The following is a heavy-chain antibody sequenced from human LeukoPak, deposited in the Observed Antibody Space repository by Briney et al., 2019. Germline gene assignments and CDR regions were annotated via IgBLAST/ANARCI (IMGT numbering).Heavy chain of an antibody. J-gene: IGHJ4*02. CDR1: GFTFSSYA. CDR3: AKPPKYSFGYNSFDY. Sequence: PGGSLRLSCAASGFTFSSYAMSWVRQAPGKGLEWVSAISDSGGSTYYADSVKGRFTISRDNSKNTLFLQMNSLRAEDTAVYYCAKPPKYSFGYNSFDYWGQGTLVTVSS. D-gene: IGHD5-18*01. V-gene: IGHV3-23*01. CDR2: ISDSGGST.